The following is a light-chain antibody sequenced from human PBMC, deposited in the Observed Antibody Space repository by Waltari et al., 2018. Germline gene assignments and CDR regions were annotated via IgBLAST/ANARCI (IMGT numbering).Light chain of an antibody. Sequence: QSVLTQPPSVSGAPGQRVTISCTGSSSNIGAGYAVHWYQQLPGTAPKLRSYGNNNRPSGVPDRFSGSKSGTSASLAITGLQAEDEADYYCQSYGSDWVFGGGTKLTVL. CDR2: GNN. V-gene: IGLV1-40*01. CDR1: SSNIGAGYA. J-gene: IGLJ3*02. CDR3: QSYGSDWV.